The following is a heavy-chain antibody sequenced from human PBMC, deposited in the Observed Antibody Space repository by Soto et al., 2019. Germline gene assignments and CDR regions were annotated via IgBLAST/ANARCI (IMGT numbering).Heavy chain of an antibody. V-gene: IGHV3-7*01. CDR2: IKQDGSEK. D-gene: IGHD2-8*01. Sequence: QTGGSLRLSCAASGFTFSSYWMSWVRQAPGKGLEWVANIKQDGSEKYYVDSVKGRFTISRDNAKNTLYLQMTSLRAEDTAVYYCAREGMGFSNWFDPRGRGTLVTVSS. CDR1: GFTFSSYW. J-gene: IGHJ5*02. CDR3: AREGMGFSNWFDP.